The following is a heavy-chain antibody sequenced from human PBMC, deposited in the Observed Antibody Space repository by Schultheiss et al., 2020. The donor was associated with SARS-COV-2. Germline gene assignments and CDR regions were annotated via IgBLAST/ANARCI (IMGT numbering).Heavy chain of an antibody. V-gene: IGHV4-39*07. D-gene: IGHD4-11*01. CDR1: GGSISSSSYY. CDR2: IYTSGST. J-gene: IGHJ6*02. CDR3: AKDKEAGNYVAVSYYYGMDV. Sequence: SETLSLTCTVSGGSISSSSYYWGWIRQPPGKGLEWIGSIYTSGSTNYNPSLKSRVTMSVDTSKNQFSLKLSSVTAADTAVYYCAKDKEAGNYVAVSYYYGMDVWGQGTTVTVSS.